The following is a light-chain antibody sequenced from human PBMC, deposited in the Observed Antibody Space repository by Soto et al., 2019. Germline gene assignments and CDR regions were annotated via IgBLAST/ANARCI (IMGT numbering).Light chain of an antibody. CDR2: AAS. Sequence: AIRMTQSPSSFSASTGDRVTITCRASQGISSYLAWYQQKPGKAPKLLIYAASTLQSGVPSRFSGSGSGTECTLTISCLQSEDFATYYCQQYYSYPLPFGPGTKVDIK. V-gene: IGKV1-8*01. J-gene: IGKJ3*01. CDR3: QQYYSYPLP. CDR1: QGISSY.